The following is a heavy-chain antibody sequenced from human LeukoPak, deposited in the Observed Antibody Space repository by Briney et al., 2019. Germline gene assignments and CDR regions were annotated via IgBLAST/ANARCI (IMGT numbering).Heavy chain of an antibody. CDR2: INPNSGGT. CDR3: AQTEGYCSGGSCYARDY. J-gene: IGHJ4*02. V-gene: IGHV1-2*06. D-gene: IGHD2-15*01. Sequence: ASVKVSCKASGYTFTGYYMHWVRQAPGQGLEWMGRINPNSGGTNYAQKFQGRVTMTRDTSISTAYMELSRLRSDATAVYYCAQTEGYCSGGSCYARDYWGQGTLVTVSS. CDR1: GYTFTGYY.